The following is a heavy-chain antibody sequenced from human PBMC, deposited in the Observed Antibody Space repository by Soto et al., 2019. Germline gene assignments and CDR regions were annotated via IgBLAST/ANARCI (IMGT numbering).Heavy chain of an antibody. CDR2: INPNSGGT. Sequence: GPSVKVSCKTSGFIFTGYYMHWVRQAPGQGLEWMGWINPNSGGTNYAQKFQDRVAMTTDTSVTTVDMELRRLRSDDTAVYYCARCRGTMIVVARDDAFDIWGQGTMVTVSS. CDR1: GFIFTGYY. V-gene: IGHV1-2*02. CDR3: ARCRGTMIVVARDDAFDI. D-gene: IGHD3-22*01. J-gene: IGHJ3*02.